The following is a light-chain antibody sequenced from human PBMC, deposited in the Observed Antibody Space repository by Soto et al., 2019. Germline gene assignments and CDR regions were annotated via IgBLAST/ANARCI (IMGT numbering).Light chain of an antibody. CDR1: QSISSW. CDR3: QQHNSYSALT. CDR2: KAS. V-gene: IGKV1-5*03. J-gene: IGKJ4*01. Sequence: DIQMTQSPSTLSASVGDRVTITCRASQSISSWLAWYQQKPGKAPKLLIYKASSLESGVPSRFSGSGSGTEFTLTISSLQPDDFATYYCQQHNSYSALTFGGGTKVEIK.